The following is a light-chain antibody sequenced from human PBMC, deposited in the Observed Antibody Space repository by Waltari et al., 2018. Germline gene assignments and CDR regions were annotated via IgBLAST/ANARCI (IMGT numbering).Light chain of an antibody. CDR3: CSYAGSSTWV. Sequence: QSALTQPVSVSGSPGQSITIPCTGTSNDVGTYKFVSWYQQHPGKAPKVIIFEVNERPSGVSNRFSGSKSGNTASLTISGLQPEDEADYYCCSYAGSSTWVFGGGTKLTVL. J-gene: IGLJ3*02. CDR2: EVN. V-gene: IGLV2-23*02. CDR1: SNDVGTYKF.